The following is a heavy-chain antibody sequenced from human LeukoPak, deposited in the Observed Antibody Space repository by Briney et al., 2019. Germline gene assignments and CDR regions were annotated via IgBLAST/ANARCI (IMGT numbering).Heavy chain of an antibody. J-gene: IGHJ5*02. CDR1: GGSFSGYY. Sequence: PSETLSLTCAVYGGSFSGYYWSWIRQPPGKGLEWIGEINHSGSTNYNPSLKSRVTISVDTSKNQFSLKLSSVTAADTAVYYCARGQGSGWYNWFDPWGQGTLVTVSS. CDR2: INHSGST. CDR3: ARGQGSGWYNWFDP. V-gene: IGHV4-34*01. D-gene: IGHD6-19*01.